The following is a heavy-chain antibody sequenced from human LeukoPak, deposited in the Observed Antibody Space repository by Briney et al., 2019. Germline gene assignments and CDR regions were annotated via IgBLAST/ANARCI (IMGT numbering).Heavy chain of an antibody. D-gene: IGHD3-22*01. CDR1: GFTFSSYA. V-gene: IGHV3-23*01. J-gene: IGHJ6*02. Sequence: LPGGSLRLSCAASGFTFSSYAMSWVRQAPGKGLEWVSAISGSGGSTYYADSVKGRFTISRDNSKNTLYLQMNSLRAEDTAVYYCARVLYDSSGYWVYYYYGMDVWGQGTTVTVSS. CDR2: ISGSGGST. CDR3: ARVLYDSSGYWVYYYYGMDV.